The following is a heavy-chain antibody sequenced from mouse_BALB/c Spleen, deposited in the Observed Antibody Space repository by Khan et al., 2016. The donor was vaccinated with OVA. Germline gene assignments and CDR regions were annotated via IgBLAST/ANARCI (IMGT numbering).Heavy chain of an antibody. CDR3: VRDVAYHRDDGWFAY. CDR1: GYTFTSYT. D-gene: IGHD2-14*01. J-gene: IGHJ3*01. CDR2: INPSNGYT. Sequence: QVQLKESGAELARPGASVKMSCKASGYTFTSYTIHWIKLRPGQGLEWIGFINPSNGYTTYNQKFKDKATLTADKSSTTVYMQLSSLTSDDSAVYNVVRDVAYHRDDGWFAYWGQGTLVTVSA. V-gene: IGHV1-4*01.